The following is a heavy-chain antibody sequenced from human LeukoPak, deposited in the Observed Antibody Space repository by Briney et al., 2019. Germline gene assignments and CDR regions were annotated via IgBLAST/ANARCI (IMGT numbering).Heavy chain of an antibody. CDR2: IYSGGST. J-gene: IGHJ4*02. CDR1: GFTVSSNY. D-gene: IGHD3-9*01. CDR3: ASALGYDILTGYNY. Sequence: GGSLRLSCAASGFTVSSNYMSWVRQAPGKGLEGVSVIYSGGSTYYADSVKGRFTISRDNSKNTLYLQMNSLRAEDTAVYYCASALGYDILTGYNYWGQGTLVTVSS. V-gene: IGHV3-66*01.